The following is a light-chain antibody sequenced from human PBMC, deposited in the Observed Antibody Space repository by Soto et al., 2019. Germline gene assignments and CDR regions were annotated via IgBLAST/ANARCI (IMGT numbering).Light chain of an antibody. Sequence: IKLTQSPSTLSASVGDRVTITCRASQSVQTWLAWFQQKPGKAPKLLIYKASTLERGVPSRFSGSGSGTDFTLTISSLQPDDFATYYCQPYNSDSRTFGQGTKVDIK. V-gene: IGKV1-5*03. CDR2: KAS. CDR3: QPYNSDSRT. CDR1: QSVQTW. J-gene: IGKJ1*01.